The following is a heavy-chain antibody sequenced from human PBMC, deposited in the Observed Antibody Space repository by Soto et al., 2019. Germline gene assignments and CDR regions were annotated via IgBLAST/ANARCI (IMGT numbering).Heavy chain of an antibody. J-gene: IGHJ4*02. V-gene: IGHV4-39*01. CDR1: GESISSSSYY. D-gene: IGHD2-21*02. CDR2: IYYSGRT. CDR3: ASQRTTVVTQAYFDH. Sequence: SETLSLTCIVSGESISSSSYYWGWIRQPPGKGLEWIGSIYYSGRTYYNPSFKSRVTISIDTSKNQVSLKLSSVTATDTAVYYCASQRTTVVTQAYFDHWGQGALVTVSS.